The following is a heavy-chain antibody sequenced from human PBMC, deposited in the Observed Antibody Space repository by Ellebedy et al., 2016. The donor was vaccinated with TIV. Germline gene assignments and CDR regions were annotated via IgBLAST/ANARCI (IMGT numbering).Heavy chain of an antibody. V-gene: IGHV1-24*01. D-gene: IGHD5-12*01. CDR2: FDPDDGET. J-gene: IGHJ4*02. CDR3: ATIEVAIYYFDY. Sequence: AASVKVSCKVTGYTLTELSMHWVRQAPGKGLEWMGGFDPDDGETIYAPKFQGRVTMTEDTSTDTAYLELSSLRSEDTAVYYCATIEVAIYYFDYWGQGTLVTVSS. CDR1: GYTLTELS.